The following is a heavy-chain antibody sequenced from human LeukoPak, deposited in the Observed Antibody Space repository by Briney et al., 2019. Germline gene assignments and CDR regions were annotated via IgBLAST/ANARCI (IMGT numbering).Heavy chain of an antibody. CDR2: INHSGST. V-gene: IGHV4-34*01. Sequence: TSETLSLTCAVYGGSFSGYYWSWIRQPPGKGLEWIGEINHSGSTDYNPSLKSRVTISVDTSKNQFSLKLSSVTAADTAVYYCAGYYYDSSGYLLLRAPPAWGQGTTVTVSS. J-gene: IGHJ6*02. CDR3: AGYYYDSSGYLLLRAPPA. CDR1: GGSFSGYY. D-gene: IGHD3-22*01.